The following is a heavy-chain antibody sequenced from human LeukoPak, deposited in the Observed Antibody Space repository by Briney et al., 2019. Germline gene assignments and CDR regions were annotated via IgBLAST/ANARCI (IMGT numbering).Heavy chain of an antibody. CDR1: GFTFSSYA. D-gene: IGHD6-13*01. CDR3: ARDLGIALDY. V-gene: IGHV3-30*04. CDR2: ISYDGSNK. Sequence: GGSLRLSCAASGFTFSSYAMHWVRQAPGKGLEWVAVISYDGSNKYYADSVKGRFTISRDNSKNTLYLQMNSLRAEDTAVYYCARDLGIALDYWGQGALVTVSS. J-gene: IGHJ4*02.